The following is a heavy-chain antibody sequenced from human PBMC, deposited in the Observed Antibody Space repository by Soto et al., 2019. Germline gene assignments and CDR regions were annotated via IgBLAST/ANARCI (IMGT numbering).Heavy chain of an antibody. CDR1: GFTFSSYS. CDR3: ARGLIGYCSSTSCYSEGNYYYGMDV. CDR2: ISSSSSTI. J-gene: IGHJ6*02. V-gene: IGHV3-48*02. D-gene: IGHD2-2*03. Sequence: GGSLRLSCAASGFTFSSYSMNWVRQAPGKGLEGVSYISSSSSTIYYADSVKGRFTISRDNAKNSLYLQMNSLRDEDTAVYYCARGLIGYCSSTSCYSEGNYYYGMDVWGQGTTVTVSS.